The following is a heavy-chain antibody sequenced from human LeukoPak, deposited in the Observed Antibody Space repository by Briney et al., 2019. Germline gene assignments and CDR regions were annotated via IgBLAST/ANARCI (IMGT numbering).Heavy chain of an antibody. D-gene: IGHD1-26*01. V-gene: IGHV4-59*08. CDR2: IYYSGST. CDR3: ARYSATYGWFDP. Sequence: SETLSLTCSVSGVSVSSYSWSWIRQPPGKGLEWIGYIYYSGSTNYNPSLKSRVTISVDTSKNHFSLKLSSVTAADTAVYYCARYSATYGWFDPWGQRTLVTVSS. J-gene: IGHJ5*02. CDR1: GVSVSSYS.